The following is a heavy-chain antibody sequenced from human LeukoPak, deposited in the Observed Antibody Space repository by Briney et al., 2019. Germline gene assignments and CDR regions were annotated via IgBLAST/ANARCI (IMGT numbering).Heavy chain of an antibody. CDR3: ARDLHSGSFYGYFDY. V-gene: IGHV3-30-3*01. CDR2: VSSDGTSK. CDR1: GFTFSTYA. J-gene: IGHJ4*02. D-gene: IGHD1-26*01. Sequence: PGRSLRLSCAASGFTFSTYATHWVRQAPGKWLEWVAVVSSDGTSKHYADSVKGRFTISRDDSETTLFLQMTSLGPEDTAVYYCARDLHSGSFYGYFDYWGQGTLVTVSS.